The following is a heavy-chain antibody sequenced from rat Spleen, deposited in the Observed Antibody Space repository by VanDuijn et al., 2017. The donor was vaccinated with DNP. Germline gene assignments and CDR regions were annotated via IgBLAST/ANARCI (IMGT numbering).Heavy chain of an antibody. J-gene: IGHJ2*01. CDR1: GFTFSDYN. V-gene: IGHV5S10*01. D-gene: IGHD1-2*01. CDR2: ISYDGRSA. CDR3: ASWAPIAPLSTSNY. Sequence: EVQLVESGGGLVQPGRSLKLSCAASGFTFSDYNMAWVRQAPKKGLEWVATISYDGRSAYYRDSVKGRFTISRDNAENTVYLQMSSLRSEDTATYYCASWAPIAPLSTSNYWGQGVMVTVSS.